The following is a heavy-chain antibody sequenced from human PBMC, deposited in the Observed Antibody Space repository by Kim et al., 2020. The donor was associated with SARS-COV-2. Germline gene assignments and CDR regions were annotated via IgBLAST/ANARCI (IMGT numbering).Heavy chain of an antibody. V-gene: IGHV3-23*01. CDR2: ISGGGFKT. CDR3: GRRTSGWYLIDY. Sequence: GGSLRLSCAASGFSFSSYAMNWVRLAPGKGPEWVAVISGGGFKTDYADSVKGRFTISRDNSKNTLYLEMNNLGADDTAVYYCGRRTSGWYLIDYWGQGT. D-gene: IGHD6-19*01. CDR1: GFSFSSYA. J-gene: IGHJ4*02.